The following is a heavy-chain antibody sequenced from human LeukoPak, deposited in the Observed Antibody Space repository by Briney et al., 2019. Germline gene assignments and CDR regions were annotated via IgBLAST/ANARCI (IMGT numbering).Heavy chain of an antibody. Sequence: GGSLRLSCAASGFTFSSYAMHWVRQAPGKGLEWVAVISYDGSNKYYADSVKGRFTIFRDNSKNTLYLQMNSLRAEDTAVYYCARAAYGITMIVVVQVPWFDPWAREPWSPSPQ. CDR3: ARAAYGITMIVVVQVPWFDP. J-gene: IGHJ5*02. CDR2: ISYDGSNK. CDR1: GFTFSSYA. D-gene: IGHD3-22*01. V-gene: IGHV3-30-3*01.